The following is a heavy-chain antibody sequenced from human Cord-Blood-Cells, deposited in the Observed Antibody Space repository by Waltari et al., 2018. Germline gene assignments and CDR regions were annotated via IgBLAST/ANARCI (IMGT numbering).Heavy chain of an antibody. Sequence: QVQLVESGGGVVQPGRSLRLSCAAPGFTFSSYPLPWVRQAPGKGLEWVAVISYDGSNKYYADSVKGRFTISRDNSKNTLYLQMNSLRAEDTAVYYCARRRAYYYYYGMDVWGQGTTVTVSS. V-gene: IGHV3-30*04. CDR1: GFTFSSYP. J-gene: IGHJ6*02. CDR2: ISYDGSNK. CDR3: ARRRAYYYYYGMDV.